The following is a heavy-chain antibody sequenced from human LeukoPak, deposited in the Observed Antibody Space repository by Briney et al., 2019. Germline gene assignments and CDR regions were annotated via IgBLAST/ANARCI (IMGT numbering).Heavy chain of an antibody. CDR1: GFTFSNFW. J-gene: IGHJ3*02. CDR3: AKAQYLSFDVFDS. CDR2: ISGEGSTT. Sequence: PGGSLRLSCAASGFTFSNFWMFWVRQAQGKGPVGVSRISGEGSTTTYADSVKGRFTISRDNAKNMVYLQMNSLRPEDTALYYCAKAQYLSFDVFDSWGQGTMVTVSS. V-gene: IGHV3-74*01. D-gene: IGHD3-10*01.